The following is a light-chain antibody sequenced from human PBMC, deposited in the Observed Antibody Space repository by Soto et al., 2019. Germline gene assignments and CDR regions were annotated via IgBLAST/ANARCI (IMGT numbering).Light chain of an antibody. J-gene: IGKJ1*01. CDR3: QQLNSYPPWT. V-gene: IGKV1-9*01. CDR1: QGISSY. Sequence: DIQLTQSPSFLSASVGDRVTITCRASQGISSYLAWYQQKPGKAPKLLIYAASTLQSGVPSRFSGNGSGTEFTLTISSLQPEDFATYYCQQLNSYPPWTFGQGTKVEIK. CDR2: AAS.